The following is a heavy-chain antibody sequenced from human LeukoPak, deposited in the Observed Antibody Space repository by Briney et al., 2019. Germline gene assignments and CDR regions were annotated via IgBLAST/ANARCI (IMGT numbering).Heavy chain of an antibody. J-gene: IGHJ3*02. CDR1: GGSVSTDGYY. Sequence: PSQTLSLTCTVSGGSVSTDGYYWGWVRQYPGRGLEWSGYSYSSGNTYYNPSLNSRVTLSVDTSKNQFSLKLNSVTAADTAVYYCARGPPYYDRAFDNWGQGTMVTVSS. D-gene: IGHD3-22*01. V-gene: IGHV4-31*03. CDR3: ARGPPYYDRAFDN. CDR2: SYSSGNT.